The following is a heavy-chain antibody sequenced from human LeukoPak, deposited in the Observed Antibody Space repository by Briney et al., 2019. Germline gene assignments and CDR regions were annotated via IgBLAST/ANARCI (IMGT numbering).Heavy chain of an antibody. Sequence: SETLSLKCSVSGGSISSYYWGWLRHPPGKGLEGSGEINHSGSTNYNPSLKSRVTISVDTSKKQFSLKLSSVTAADTAVYYCARGTPLTDTAMVTAPYYFDYWGQGTLVTVSS. D-gene: IGHD5-18*01. J-gene: IGHJ4*02. CDR2: INHSGST. CDR1: GGSISSYY. CDR3: ARGTPLTDTAMVTAPYYFDY. V-gene: IGHV4-34*01.